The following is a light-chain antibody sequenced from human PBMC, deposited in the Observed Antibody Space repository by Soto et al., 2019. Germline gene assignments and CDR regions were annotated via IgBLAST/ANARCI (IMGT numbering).Light chain of an antibody. V-gene: IGLV4-60*02. CDR2: LEGSGSY. CDR1: SGHSSYI. CDR3: ETWDSNTRV. Sequence: QPVRTQSSSASASLGSSVKLTCTLSSGHSSYIIAWHQQQPGKAPRYLMKLEGSGSYNKGSGVPDRFSGSSSRADRYLTISNLQFEDEADYYCETWDSNTRVFGGGTKLTVL. J-gene: IGLJ3*02.